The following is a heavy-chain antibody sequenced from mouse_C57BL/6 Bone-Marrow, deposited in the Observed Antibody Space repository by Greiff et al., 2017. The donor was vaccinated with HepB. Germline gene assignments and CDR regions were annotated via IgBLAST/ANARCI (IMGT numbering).Heavy chain of an antibody. J-gene: IGHJ3*01. Sequence: VQLQQSGPELVKPGASVKISCKASGYTFTDYYMNWVKQSHGKSLEWIGDINPNNGGTSYNQKFKGKATLTVDKSSSTAYMELRSLTSEDSAVYYFSSEGWGGFAFWGQGTLVTVSA. CDR2: INPNNGGT. CDR1: GYTFTDYY. CDR3: SSEGWGGFAF. V-gene: IGHV1-26*01.